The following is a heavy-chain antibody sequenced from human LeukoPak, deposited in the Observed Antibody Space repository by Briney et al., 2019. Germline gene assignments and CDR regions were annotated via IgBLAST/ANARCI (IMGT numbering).Heavy chain of an antibody. CDR3: ARDLIATDI. CDR1: GFSFSSYG. V-gene: IGHV3-30*02. Sequence: GGSLRLSCAASGFSFSSYGMHWVRQAPGKGLEWVAFIRYDGSNKYYADSVKGRFTISRDNAKNSLYLQMNSLRAEDTAVYYCARDLIATDIWGQGTMVTVSS. D-gene: IGHD5-24*01. J-gene: IGHJ3*02. CDR2: IRYDGSNK.